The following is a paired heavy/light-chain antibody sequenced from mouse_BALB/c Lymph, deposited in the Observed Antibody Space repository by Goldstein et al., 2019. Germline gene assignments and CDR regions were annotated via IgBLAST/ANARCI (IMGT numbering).Light chain of an antibody. J-gene: IGKJ1*01. CDR2: YAS. CDR1: QSVSTSSYSY. Sequence: DIVLTQSPASLAVSLGQRATISCRASQSVSTSSYSYMHWYQQKPGQPPKLLIKYASNLESGVPARFSGSGSGTDFTLNIHPVEEEDTATYYCQHSWEIPPTFGGGTKLEIK. CDR3: QHSWEIPPT. V-gene: IGKV3-7*01.
Heavy chain of an antibody. D-gene: IGHD1-2*01. Sequence: QIQLVQSGPELKKPGETVKISCKASGYTFTNYGMNWVKQAPGKGLKWMGWINTYTGEPTYADDFKGRFAFSLETSASTAYLQINNLKNEDTATYFCARRALLREGFAYWGQGTLVTVSA. V-gene: IGHV9-3-1*01. CDR2: INTYTGEP. CDR3: ARRALLREGFAY. CDR1: GYTFTNYG. J-gene: IGHJ3*01.